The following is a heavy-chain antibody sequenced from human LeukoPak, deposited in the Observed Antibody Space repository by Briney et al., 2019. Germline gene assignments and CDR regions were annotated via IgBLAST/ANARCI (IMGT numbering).Heavy chain of an antibody. D-gene: IGHD3-3*01. V-gene: IGHV4-34*01. Sequence: SETLSLTCAVYGGSFSGYYWSWIRQPPGKGLEWIGEINHSGSTNYNPSLKSRVTISVDTSKNQFSLKLSSVTAADTAVYFCARGVSKVLEWFQYYYYYYMDVWGKGTTVTVSS. CDR2: INHSGST. CDR3: ARGVSKVLEWFQYYYYYYMDV. CDR1: GGSFSGYY. J-gene: IGHJ6*03.